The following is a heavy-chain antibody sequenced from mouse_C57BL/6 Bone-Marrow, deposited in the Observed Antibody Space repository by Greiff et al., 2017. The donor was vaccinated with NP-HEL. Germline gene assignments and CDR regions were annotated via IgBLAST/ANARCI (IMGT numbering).Heavy chain of an antibody. D-gene: IGHD1-1*02. CDR1: GYTFTSYW. J-gene: IGHJ2*01. CDR3: ARGWAPYYFDY. Sequence: QVHVKQPGAELVRPGSSVKLSCKASGYTFTSYWMHWVKQRPIQGLEWIGNIDPSDSETHYNQKFKDKATLTVDKSSSTAYMQLSSLTSEASAVYYCARGWAPYYFDYWGQGTTLTVSS. V-gene: IGHV1-52*01. CDR2: IDPSDSET.